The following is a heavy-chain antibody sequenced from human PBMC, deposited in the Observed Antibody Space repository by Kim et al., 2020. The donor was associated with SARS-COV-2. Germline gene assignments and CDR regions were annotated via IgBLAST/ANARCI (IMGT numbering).Heavy chain of an antibody. D-gene: IGHD4-17*01. V-gene: IGHV1-24*01. CDR2: FDPEDGET. CDR1: GYTLTELS. CDR3: ATGPGGDYGFNGPKVH. Sequence: ASVKVSCKVSGYTLTELSMHWVRQAPGKGLEWMGGFDPEDGETIYAQKFQGRVTMTEDTSTDTAYMELSSLRSEDTAVYYCATGPGGDYGFNGPKVHWGQGTLVTVSS. J-gene: IGHJ4*02.